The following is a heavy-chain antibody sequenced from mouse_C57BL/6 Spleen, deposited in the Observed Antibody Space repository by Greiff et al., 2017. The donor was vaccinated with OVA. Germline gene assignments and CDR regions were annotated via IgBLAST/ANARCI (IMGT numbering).Heavy chain of an antibody. Sequence: VHVKQSVAELVRPGASVKLSCTASGFNIKNTYMHWVKQRPEQGLEWIGRIDPANGNTKYAPKFQGKATITADTSSNTAYLQLSSLTSEETAIYYCARGEYYSNYGFAYWGQGTLVTVSA. V-gene: IGHV14-3*01. D-gene: IGHD2-5*01. J-gene: IGHJ3*01. CDR2: IDPANGNT. CDR3: ARGEYYSNYGFAY. CDR1: GFNIKNTY.